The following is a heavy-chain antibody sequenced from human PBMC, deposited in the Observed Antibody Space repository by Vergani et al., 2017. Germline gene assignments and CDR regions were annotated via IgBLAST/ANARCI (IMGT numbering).Heavy chain of an antibody. CDR2: IYYSGST. J-gene: IGHJ3*02. V-gene: IGHV4-59*01. Sequence: QVQLQESGPGLVKPSETLSLTCTVSGGSISSYYWSWIRQPPGKGLEWIWYIYYSGSTNYNPSLKSRVPISVDTSKNQFPLKLSSVTAADTAVYYCARWNRDAFDIWGQGTMVTVSS. CDR3: ARWNRDAFDI. CDR1: GGSISSYY. D-gene: IGHD1-1*01.